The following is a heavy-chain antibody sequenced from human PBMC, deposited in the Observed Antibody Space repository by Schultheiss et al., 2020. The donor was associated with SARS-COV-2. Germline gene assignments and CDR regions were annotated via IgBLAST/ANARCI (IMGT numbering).Heavy chain of an antibody. D-gene: IGHD5-18*01. V-gene: IGHV4-34*01. CDR1: GGSFSGYY. J-gene: IGHJ4*02. CDR3: ARDGDSYGFSPFDY. Sequence: SETLSLTCAVYGGSFSGYYWSWIRQPPGKGLEWIGEINHSGSTNYNPSLKSRVTISVDTSKKQFSLKLSSVTAADTAVYYCARDGDSYGFSPFDYWGQGTLVTVSS. CDR2: INHSGST.